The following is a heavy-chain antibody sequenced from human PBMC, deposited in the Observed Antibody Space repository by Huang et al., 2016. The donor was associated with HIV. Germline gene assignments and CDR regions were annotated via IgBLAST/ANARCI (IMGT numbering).Heavy chain of an antibody. Sequence: QVQLQESGPGLVKPSETLSLTCTVSGGSISSHYWSWIRQPPGKGLEWIGSIYYSGSTNYNPSLKNRFTISVETSKNQFSLKLSSVTAADTAVYYCARVERYFDWLLYKGVGAFDIWGQGTMVTVSS. D-gene: IGHD3-9*01. CDR2: IYYSGST. CDR3: ARVERYFDWLLYKGVGAFDI. V-gene: IGHV4-59*11. CDR1: GGSISSHY. J-gene: IGHJ3*02.